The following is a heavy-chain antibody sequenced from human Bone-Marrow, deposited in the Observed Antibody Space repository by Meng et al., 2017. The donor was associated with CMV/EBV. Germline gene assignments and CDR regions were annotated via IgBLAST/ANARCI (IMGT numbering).Heavy chain of an antibody. J-gene: IGHJ3*02. CDR2: IYYSGSA. Sequence: GSLRLSCTVSGGSVSSTSYYWSWIRQPPGKGLEWIGYIYYSGSANYNPSLKSRVTISVDTSKNQFSLKVTSATAADTAVYYCARYNSPSDAFDIWGQGTMVTVSS. V-gene: IGHV4-61*01. D-gene: IGHD1-14*01. CDR3: ARYNSPSDAFDI. CDR1: GGSVSSTSYY.